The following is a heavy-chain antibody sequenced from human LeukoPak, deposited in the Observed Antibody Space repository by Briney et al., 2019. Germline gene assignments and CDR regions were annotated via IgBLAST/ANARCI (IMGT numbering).Heavy chain of an antibody. CDR3: ARGGYYDILTGYGSYGIDY. J-gene: IGHJ4*02. CDR2: IRSSGSNR. Sequence: GGSLTLSCAPSGFTFSEYYMSWLRQAPGDGLEWASYIRSSGSNRYYVYSVKGRFTISRDKTQNSLYLQMNSLRAEDTPVYYCARGGYYDILTGYGSYGIDYWGQGTLVTVSS. CDR1: GFTFSEYY. V-gene: IGHV3-11*01. D-gene: IGHD3-9*01.